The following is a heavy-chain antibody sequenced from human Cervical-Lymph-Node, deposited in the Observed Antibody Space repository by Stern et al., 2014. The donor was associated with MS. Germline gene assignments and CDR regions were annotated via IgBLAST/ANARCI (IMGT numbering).Heavy chain of an antibody. CDR1: GFTFNKYA. J-gene: IGHJ6*02. CDR3: AKQYFDSSGYSYYYGMDV. CDR2: ISGSGSSI. Sequence: EVQLVESGGDLVQPGGYLRLSCAASGFTFNKYAMNWVRQAPGKGLEWVSTISGSGSSIYYADSVKGRFTISRDNSENTLYLQMHSLRAEDTAIYYCAKQYFDSSGYSYYYGMDVWGQGTTVTVSS. D-gene: IGHD3-22*01. V-gene: IGHV3-23*04.